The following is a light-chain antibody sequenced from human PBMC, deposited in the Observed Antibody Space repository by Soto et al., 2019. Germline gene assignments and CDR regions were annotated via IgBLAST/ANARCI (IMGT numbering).Light chain of an antibody. Sequence: EIVIPQSPPPLSVSQGERATLSCRPSQSVSSNLAWYQQKPGQAPRLLIYGASTRATGIPARFSGSGSGTEFTLTISSLQSEDFAVYYCQQYNNWPETFGQGTKVEIK. J-gene: IGKJ1*01. CDR1: QSVSSN. CDR2: GAS. CDR3: QQYNNWPET. V-gene: IGKV3-15*01.